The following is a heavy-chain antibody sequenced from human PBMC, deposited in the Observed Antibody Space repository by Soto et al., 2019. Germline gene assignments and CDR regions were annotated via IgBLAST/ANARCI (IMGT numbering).Heavy chain of an antibody. Sequence: EVQLVESGGGLVQPGGSLKLSCAASGFTFSGSAMHWVRQASGKGLEWVGRISWDGDSTNYADSVKGRFTISRDNSKNSLYLQMNSLRTEDTALYYCVKESGGSYSFDYWGQGTLVTVSS. D-gene: IGHD1-26*01. CDR3: VKESGGSYSFDY. CDR2: ISWDGDST. V-gene: IGHV3-43*02. CDR1: GFTFSGSA. J-gene: IGHJ4*02.